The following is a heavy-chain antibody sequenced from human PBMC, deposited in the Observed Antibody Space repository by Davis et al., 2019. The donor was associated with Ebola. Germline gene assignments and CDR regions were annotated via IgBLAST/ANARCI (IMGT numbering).Heavy chain of an antibody. D-gene: IGHD1-26*01. Sequence: PGGSLRLSCAASGFTFSGSAMHWVRQASGKGLEWVGRIRSKADSYATAYAASVKGRFTISRDDSKNTAYLQMNSLRAEDTAVYYCARAVGARAAKKYYFDYWGQGTLVTVSS. CDR1: GFTFSGSA. V-gene: IGHV3-73*01. CDR3: ARAVGARAAKKYYFDY. J-gene: IGHJ4*02. CDR2: IRSKADSYAT.